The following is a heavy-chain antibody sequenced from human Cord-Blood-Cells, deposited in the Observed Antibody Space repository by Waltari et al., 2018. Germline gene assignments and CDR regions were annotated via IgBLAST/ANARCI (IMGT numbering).Heavy chain of an antibody. CDR1: GFTFYVFA. CDR2: ISWNSGSI. D-gene: IGHD6-19*01. CDR3: AKDFFGPGIAVAVPYAFDI. V-gene: IGHV3-9*01. Sequence: EVQLVESGGGLVQPGRSLRLSFAASGFTFYVFAIPWFRQAPGKGLEWVSGISWNSGSIGYADSVKGRFTISRDNAKNSLYLQMNSLRAEDTALYYCAKDFFGPGIAVAVPYAFDIWGQGTMVTVSS. J-gene: IGHJ3*02.